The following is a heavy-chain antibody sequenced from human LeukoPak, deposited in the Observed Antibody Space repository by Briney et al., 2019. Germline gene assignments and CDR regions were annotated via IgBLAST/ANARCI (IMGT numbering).Heavy chain of an antibody. CDR2: ISSSSSYI. Sequence: GGSLRLSCAASGFTFSSYSMNWVRQAPGKGLEWVSSISSSSSYIYYAESVKGRFTISRDNAKNSMYLQMNRLRAEDTAVYYCARGSLLIVVVPAGWLDPWGQGTLVTVSS. J-gene: IGHJ5*02. CDR3: ARGSLLIVVVPAGWLDP. V-gene: IGHV3-21*01. D-gene: IGHD2-2*01. CDR1: GFTFSSYS.